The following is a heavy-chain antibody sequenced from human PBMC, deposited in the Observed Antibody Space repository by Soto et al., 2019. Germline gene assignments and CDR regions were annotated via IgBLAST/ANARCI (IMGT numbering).Heavy chain of an antibody. J-gene: IGHJ5*02. Sequence: GGSLRLSCAASGFTFDNCGMHWVRQAPGKGLGWVSGISWDSGTIGYADSVKGRFTISRDDAKNSLYLQMNSLRREDTALYYCVQGRYPTMATPLDHWGQGTLVTVSS. CDR3: VQGRYPTMATPLDH. CDR2: ISWDSGTI. D-gene: IGHD1-1*01. V-gene: IGHV3-9*01. CDR1: GFTFDNCG.